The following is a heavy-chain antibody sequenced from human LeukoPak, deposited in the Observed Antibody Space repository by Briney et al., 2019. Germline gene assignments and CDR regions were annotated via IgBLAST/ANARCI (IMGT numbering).Heavy chain of an antibody. D-gene: IGHD4-17*01. CDR3: ARIDYGDDGDY. Sequence: ASVKVSCKASEYTFTSYYMHWVRQAPGQGLEWMGIINPSGGSTSYAQKFQGRVTMTRDTSTSTVYMELSSLRSEDTAVYYCARIDYGDDGDYWGQGTLVTVSS. CDR2: INPSGGST. J-gene: IGHJ4*02. V-gene: IGHV1-46*01. CDR1: EYTFTSYY.